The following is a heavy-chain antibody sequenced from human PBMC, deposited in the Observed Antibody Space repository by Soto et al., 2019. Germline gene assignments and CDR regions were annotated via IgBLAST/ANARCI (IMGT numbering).Heavy chain of an antibody. CDR3: ARPYDSSQSPRFDY. V-gene: IGHV1-18*01. CDR2: ISPYNGKT. Sequence: VASVKVSCKASGYSFTTYGIFWVRQAPGQGLEWMGWISPYNGKTNYAQNLQGRVSMTTDTSTTTAYMELRSLRSDDTAVYYCARPYDSSQSPRFDYWGQGTLVTRLL. D-gene: IGHD3-22*01. CDR1: GYSFTTYG. J-gene: IGHJ4*02.